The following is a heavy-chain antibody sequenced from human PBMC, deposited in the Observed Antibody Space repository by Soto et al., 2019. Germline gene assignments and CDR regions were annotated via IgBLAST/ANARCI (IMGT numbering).Heavy chain of an antibody. J-gene: IGHJ4*02. CDR1: GFTFSNHW. Sequence: EVHLVESGGGLVQPGGSLRLSCAGSGFTFSNHWMNWVRQAPGKGLEWVANIKADGSEKYYVDSVKGRFTISRDNAKNSLYLQMNSLRAEDTAVYYCARSIGSGGVIGGFDYWGQGTLVTVSS. CDR2: IKADGSEK. CDR3: ARSIGSGGVIGGFDY. D-gene: IGHD3-16*02. V-gene: IGHV3-7*03.